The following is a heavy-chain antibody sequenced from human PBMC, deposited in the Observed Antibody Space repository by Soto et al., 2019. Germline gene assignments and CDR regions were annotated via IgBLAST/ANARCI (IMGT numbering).Heavy chain of an antibody. V-gene: IGHV1-24*01. CDR1: GYTLTELS. D-gene: IGHD3-3*01. Sequence: ASVKVSCKVSGYTLTELSMHWVRQAPGKGLEWMGGFDPEDGETIYAQKFQGRVTMTEDTSTDTAYMELSSLRSEDTAVYYCATGVRTIFGVVTNFDYWGQGTLVTVSS. J-gene: IGHJ4*02. CDR2: FDPEDGET. CDR3: ATGVRTIFGVVTNFDY.